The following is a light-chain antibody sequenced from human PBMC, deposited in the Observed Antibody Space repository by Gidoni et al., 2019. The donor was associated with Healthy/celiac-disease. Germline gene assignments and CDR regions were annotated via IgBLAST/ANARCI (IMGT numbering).Light chain of an antibody. CDR2: GKN. CDR1: SLRSYY. V-gene: IGLV3-19*01. Sequence: SSELTQVSAVSVALGQTVRITCLGDSLRSYYASWYQQKPGQAPVLVIYGKNNRPAGIPDRFAGSSSGNTASLTITGAQAEDEADYYCNSRDSSGNHQVFGGGTKLTVL. CDR3: NSRDSSGNHQV. J-gene: IGLJ2*01.